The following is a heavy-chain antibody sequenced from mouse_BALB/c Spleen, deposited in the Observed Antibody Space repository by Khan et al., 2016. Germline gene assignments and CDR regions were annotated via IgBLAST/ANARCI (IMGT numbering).Heavy chain of an antibody. CDR1: GFDFSRYW. CDR3: ARAGYYGYLAY. CDR2: INPDSSTI. J-gene: IGHJ3*01. D-gene: IGHD1-2*01. V-gene: IGHV4-1*02. Sequence: EVKLLESGGGLVQPGGSLKLSCAASGFDFSRYWMSWVRQAPGKGLEWIGEINPDSSTINYTPSLQDKFIISRDHAKNTLYLQMSKVRSEDPALYYCARAGYYGYLAYWGQGTLVTVSA.